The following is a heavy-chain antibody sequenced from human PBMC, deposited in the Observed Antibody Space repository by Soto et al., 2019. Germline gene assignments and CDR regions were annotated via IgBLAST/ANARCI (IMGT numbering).Heavy chain of an antibody. V-gene: IGHV3-72*01. CDR3: ARGFSAGKGSPPDF. Sequence: LRLSCAASGFTSSDHYMDWVRQAPGKGLEWVARTRNKVNSYTTEYAASVKGRFTLSRDDSKNSLYLQMSSLRAEDTAVYYCARGFSAGKGSPPDFWGQGSLVTVSS. CDR2: TRNKVNSYTT. J-gene: IGHJ4*02. D-gene: IGHD6-13*01. CDR1: GFTSSDHY.